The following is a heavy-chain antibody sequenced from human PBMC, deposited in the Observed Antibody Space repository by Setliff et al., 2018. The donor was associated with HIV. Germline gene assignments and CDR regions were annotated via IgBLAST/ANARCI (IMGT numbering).Heavy chain of an antibody. CDR1: GFTFSSCA. CDR2: ISDSGGRA. V-gene: IGHV3-23*01. J-gene: IGHJ4*02. Sequence: GGSLRLSCAASGFTFSSCAMSWVRQAPGKGLEWVSTISDSGGRAYYADSVKGRFTISRDNSKNILYLQMSDLRPEDTAMYYCARDQILSRASRFCSGSSCFYFDSWGLGTLVTVSS. CDR3: ARDQILSRASRFCSGSSCFYFDS. D-gene: IGHD2-15*01.